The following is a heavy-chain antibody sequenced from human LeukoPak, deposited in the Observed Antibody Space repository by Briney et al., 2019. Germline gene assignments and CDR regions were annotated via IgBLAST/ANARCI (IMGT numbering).Heavy chain of an antibody. D-gene: IGHD4-11*01. CDR1: GVPITSGCYY. J-gene: IGHJ4*02. V-gene: IGHV4-31*03. Sequence: SETLSLTCTVSGVPITSGCYYWSWIRQHPGKGLEWLGYIYYSGSTYYNPSLKSRLTISLDTSKNHFSLRLTSVTAADTAVYYCARGPVRDYSNYWGQGTLVTVSS. CDR3: ARGPVRDYSNY. CDR2: IYYSGST.